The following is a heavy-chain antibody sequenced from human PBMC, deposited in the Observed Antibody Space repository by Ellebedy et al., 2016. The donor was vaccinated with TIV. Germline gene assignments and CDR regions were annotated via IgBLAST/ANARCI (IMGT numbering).Heavy chain of an antibody. Sequence: GESLKISCAASGFTFSTYAMSWVRQAPGKGLEWVSTLSFSGGSTNNADSVKGRFTISRDNSKNTLYLQMNSLRAEDTAVYYCAKHSVVGPSSCFDYWGQGTLVTVSS. D-gene: IGHD6-19*01. CDR1: GFTFSTYA. V-gene: IGHV3-23*01. J-gene: IGHJ4*02. CDR3: AKHSVVGPSSCFDY. CDR2: LSFSGGST.